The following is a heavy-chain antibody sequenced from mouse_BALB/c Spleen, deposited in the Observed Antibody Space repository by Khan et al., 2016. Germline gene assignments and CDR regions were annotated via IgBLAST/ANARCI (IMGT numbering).Heavy chain of an antibody. J-gene: IGHJ3*01. CDR1: VFTFSSFG. V-gene: IGHV5-17*02. D-gene: IGHD2-1*01. Sequence: EVELVESGGGLVQPGGSRRLSCAASVFTFSSFGMHWVRQAPEKGLEWVAYISSGSSAIYYEDTVKGRFTISRDNPKNTLFLQMTSLRSEDTAMYYCARHYGNYERGWFAYWGQGTLVTVSA. CDR2: ISSGSSAI. CDR3: ARHYGNYERGWFAY.